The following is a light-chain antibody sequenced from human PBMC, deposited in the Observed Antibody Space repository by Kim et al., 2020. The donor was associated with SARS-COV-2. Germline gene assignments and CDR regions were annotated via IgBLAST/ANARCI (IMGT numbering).Light chain of an antibody. CDR3: QQYNTYPPT. J-gene: IGKJ1*01. Sequence: VGGKVTVTLRAMQEISNYLAWFQRRPGKAPESLIYAASSLQSGVPSKFSGSRSGTDFTLTISSLQPEDFATYYCQQYNTYPPTFGQGTKVDIK. CDR2: AAS. CDR1: QEISNY. V-gene: IGKV1-16*02.